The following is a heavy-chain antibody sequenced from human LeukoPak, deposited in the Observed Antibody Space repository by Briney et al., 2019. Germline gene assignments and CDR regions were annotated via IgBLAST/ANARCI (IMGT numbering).Heavy chain of an antibody. CDR3: ARDTAYAFDI. CDR2: ISSSSSYI. CDR1: GFTFSSYS. D-gene: IGHD5-18*01. Sequence: GGSLRLSCAASGFTFSSYSMNWVRQAPGKGLEWVSSISSSSSYIYYADSVKGRFTISRDNAKNSLYLQMDGLRAEDTAVYFCARDTAYAFDIWGQGTVVTVSS. V-gene: IGHV3-21*01. J-gene: IGHJ3*02.